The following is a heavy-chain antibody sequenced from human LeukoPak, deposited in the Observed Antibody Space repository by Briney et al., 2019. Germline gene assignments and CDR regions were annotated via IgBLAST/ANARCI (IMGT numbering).Heavy chain of an antibody. CDR2: ISDRGGST. CDR3: AKSGVVVAAGWFDP. CDR1: GFTLSGYA. D-gene: IGHD2-15*01. Sequence: PGGSLRLSCAASGFTLSGYAMSWVRQAPGKGLEWVSAISDRGGSTYYADSVKGRFTISRDNSKNTLYLQMISLRAEDTAVYYCAKSGVVVAAGWFDPWGQGTLVTVSS. V-gene: IGHV3-23*01. J-gene: IGHJ5*02.